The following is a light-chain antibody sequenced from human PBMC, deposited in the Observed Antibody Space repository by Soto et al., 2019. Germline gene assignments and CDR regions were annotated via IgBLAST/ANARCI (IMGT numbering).Light chain of an antibody. CDR1: QSVSSSY. CDR2: GAS. CDR3: QQYGSSSPWT. J-gene: IGKJ1*01. V-gene: IGKV3-20*01. Sequence: EIVLTQSPGTLSLSPGERATLSCRASQSVSSSYLAWYQQTTGQAPRLLIYGASSRATGIPERFSGSGSGTDFTLTISRLEPEDFAVYYCQQYGSSSPWTFGQGTKVEIK.